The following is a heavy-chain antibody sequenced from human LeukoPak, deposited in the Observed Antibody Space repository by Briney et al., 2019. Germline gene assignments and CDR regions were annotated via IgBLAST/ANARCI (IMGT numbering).Heavy chain of an antibody. Sequence: SETLSLTCAVYGGSFSGYYWNWIRQPPGKGLEWIREINHSGSTNYNPSHKSRVTISVDTSKNQFSLKLSSVTAADTAVYYCARGVWFGDRGEYYYNGMDVWAQGTTVSVSS. CDR1: GGSFSGYY. CDR2: INHSGST. V-gene: IGHV4-34*01. D-gene: IGHD3-10*01. J-gene: IGHJ6*02. CDR3: ARGVWFGDRGEYYYNGMDV.